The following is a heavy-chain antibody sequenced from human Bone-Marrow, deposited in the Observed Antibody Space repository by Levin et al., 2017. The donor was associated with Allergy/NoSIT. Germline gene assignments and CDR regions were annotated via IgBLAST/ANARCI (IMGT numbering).Heavy chain of an antibody. CDR1: GGSISSYY. Sequence: SETLSLTCTVSGGSISSYYWSWIRQPPGKGLEWIGYIYYSGSTNYNPSLKSRVTISVDTSENQFSLKLSSVTAADTAVYYCARLVWGSGPGWFDPWGQGTLVTVSS. D-gene: IGHD7-27*01. J-gene: IGHJ5*02. CDR2: IYYSGST. CDR3: ARLVWGSGPGWFDP. V-gene: IGHV4-59*08.